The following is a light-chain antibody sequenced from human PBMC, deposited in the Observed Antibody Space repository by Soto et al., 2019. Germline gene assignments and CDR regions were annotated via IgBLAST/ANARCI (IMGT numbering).Light chain of an antibody. V-gene: IGKV3-20*01. J-gene: IGKJ1*01. CDR3: QQYGSLSWT. CDR1: QSVSSNY. Sequence: DIVLTQSPGTLSLSPGERATLSCRASQSVSSNYLAWYQQKPGQAPRLLIHGASTSATGVPDRFSGSGSGTDFTLTISRLEPEDFAVDHCQQYGSLSWTFGQGTKVEIK. CDR2: GAS.